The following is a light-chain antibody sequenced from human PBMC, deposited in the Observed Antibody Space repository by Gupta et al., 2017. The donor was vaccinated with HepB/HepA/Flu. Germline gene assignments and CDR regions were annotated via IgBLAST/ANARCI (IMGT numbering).Light chain of an antibody. CDR3: HQRSNWPPYT. CDR1: QSVSSY. V-gene: IGKV3-11*01. CDR2: DAA. Sequence: EIVLTQSPATLSLSPGDRATLSCRASQSVSSYSAWYQQKPGQAPRLLIYDAANRATGIPARVSGSGSGTDFTLTISSREPEDFAVYYCHQRSNWPPYTFGQGTKLEIK. J-gene: IGKJ2*01.